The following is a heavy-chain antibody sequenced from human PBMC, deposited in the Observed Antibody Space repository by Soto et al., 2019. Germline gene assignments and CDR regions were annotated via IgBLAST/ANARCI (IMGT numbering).Heavy chain of an antibody. J-gene: IGHJ6*02. V-gene: IGHV3-33*01. Sequence: QVQLVESGGGVVQPGRSLRLSCAASGFTFSSYGMHWVRQAPGKGLEWVAVIWYDGSNIYYADSVKGRFTISRDNSKNTLYLQMNSLRAEDTAVYYCARDHPNGMNYYYYGMDVWGQGTTVTVSS. D-gene: IGHD2-8*01. CDR2: IWYDGSNI. CDR3: ARDHPNGMNYYYYGMDV. CDR1: GFTFSSYG.